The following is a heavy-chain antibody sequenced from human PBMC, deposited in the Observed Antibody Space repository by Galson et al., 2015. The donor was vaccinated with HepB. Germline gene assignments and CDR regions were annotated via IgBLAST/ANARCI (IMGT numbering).Heavy chain of an antibody. CDR2: ISTKNGSP. CDR1: GYTFTSYS. J-gene: IGHJ5*02. V-gene: IGHV7-4-1*02. Sequence: SVKVSCKASGYTFTSYSLSWVRQAPGQGLEWMGYISTKNGSPMYAQGFTGRFVFSLDTSVSTTYLQINNLQAEDTAVYFCARFGSTTLNWFDPWGQGTLVTVSS. D-gene: IGHD3-16*01. CDR3: ARFGSTTLNWFDP.